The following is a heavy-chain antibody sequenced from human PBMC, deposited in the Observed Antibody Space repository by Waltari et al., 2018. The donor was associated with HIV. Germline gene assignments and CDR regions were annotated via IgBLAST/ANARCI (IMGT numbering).Heavy chain of an antibody. D-gene: IGHD1-1*01. J-gene: IGHJ4*02. V-gene: IGHV4-39*01. CDR3: VGRPRADAYNFYFDF. CDR2: VYMPGRP. CDR1: DVSIPTTRSL. Sequence: QLQLQDSGPRLVHPSEPLSLPCTVSDVSIPTTRSLWGGLRQPAGKGVVWIGTVYMPGRPVYIPSLQTRLTRSMYTSTSQVAPCLKSVTAADTAGYTYVGRPRADAYNFYFDFWGQGSLFSVAS.